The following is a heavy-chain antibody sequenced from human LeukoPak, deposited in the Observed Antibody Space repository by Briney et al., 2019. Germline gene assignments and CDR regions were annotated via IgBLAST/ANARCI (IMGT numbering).Heavy chain of an antibody. V-gene: IGHV3-48*03. Sequence: GGSLRLSCTASGFTFGNYEMNWVRQAPGKGLEWISYISNGAATIHYADSVKGGFTISRDNAKNSLSLHMNSLRVEDTAVYYCARHDSGDSFDYWGQGTLVTVSS. CDR3: ARHDSGDSFDY. D-gene: IGHD4/OR15-4a*01. J-gene: IGHJ4*02. CDR2: ISNGAATI. CDR1: GFTFGNYE.